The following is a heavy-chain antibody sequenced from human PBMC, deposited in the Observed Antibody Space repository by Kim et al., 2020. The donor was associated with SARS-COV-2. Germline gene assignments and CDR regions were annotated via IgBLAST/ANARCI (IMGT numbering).Heavy chain of an antibody. Sequence: GDSVYYAASVKGGFTSSRDNDKSSLYLQMNSLRADDTAVDYCARIYDGGDYWGQGTLVTVSS. CDR3: ARIYDGGDY. J-gene: IGHJ4*02. V-gene: IGHV3-11*01. D-gene: IGHD5-12*01. CDR2: GDSV.